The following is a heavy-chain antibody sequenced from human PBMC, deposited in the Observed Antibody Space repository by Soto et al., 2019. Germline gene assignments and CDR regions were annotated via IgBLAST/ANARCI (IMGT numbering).Heavy chain of an antibody. CDR3: ARDGSGRPATY. D-gene: IGHD3-10*01. CDR2: IDSSGST. V-gene: IGHV4-59*01. Sequence: QVQLQESGPGLVKPSETLSLTCTVSGGSITSYYWTWIRQPPGKELEWIGYIDSSGSTNSNPALKSRLTISVDMSKNQFSLKLNSVTAADTAVYYCARDGSGRPATYWGQGTLVTVSS. CDR1: GGSITSYY. J-gene: IGHJ4*02.